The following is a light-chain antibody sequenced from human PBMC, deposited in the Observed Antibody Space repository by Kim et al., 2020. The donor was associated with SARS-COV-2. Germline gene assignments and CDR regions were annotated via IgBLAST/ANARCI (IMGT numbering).Light chain of an antibody. Sequence: APGKTAGDTWGENSIGIQSVHWYQQKPGQAPMLVIYYNTDRPSGIPERFSGSNSGNTATLTISRVEAGDEADYYCQVWDTGSDHPIFGGGTQLTVL. CDR2: YNT. V-gene: IGLV3-21*04. J-gene: IGLJ7*01. CDR3: QVWDTGSDHPI. CDR1: SIGIQS.